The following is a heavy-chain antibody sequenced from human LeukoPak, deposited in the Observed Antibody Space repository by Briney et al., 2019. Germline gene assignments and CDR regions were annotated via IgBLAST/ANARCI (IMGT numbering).Heavy chain of an antibody. CDR3: AKDRLMDPGTFTGYFDS. V-gene: IGHV3-30*18. J-gene: IGHJ4*02. CDR2: ISYDGSNR. Sequence: GGSVRLSCVASGFTFSRNGMHWVRQAPGKGLEWVAVISYDGSNRYYVDSVKGRSTISRDNSKNTLYLQMNSLRGEDTAVYYCAKDRLMDPGTFTGYFDSWGQGILVAVSS. D-gene: IGHD3-9*01. CDR1: GFTFSRNG.